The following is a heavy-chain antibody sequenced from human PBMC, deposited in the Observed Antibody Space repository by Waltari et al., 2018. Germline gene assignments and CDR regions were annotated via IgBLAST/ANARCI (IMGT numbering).Heavy chain of an antibody. Sequence: QVQLQESGPGLVKPSETLSLTCTVSGGSISSYYWCWIRQHPGKGLEWIGSIYHSGSTYYNPSLKSRVTISVDTSKNQFSLKLSSVTAADTAVYYCARRRIAAAGAVRAFDIWGQGTMVTVSS. J-gene: IGHJ3*02. CDR3: ARRRIAAAGAVRAFDI. D-gene: IGHD6-13*01. V-gene: IGHV4-59*12. CDR2: IYHSGST. CDR1: GGSISSYY.